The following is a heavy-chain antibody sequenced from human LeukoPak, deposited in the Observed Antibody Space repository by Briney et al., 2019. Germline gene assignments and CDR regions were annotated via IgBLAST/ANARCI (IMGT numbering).Heavy chain of an antibody. CDR2: LSGSGGST. CDR1: GFTFSNYA. D-gene: IGHD2-21*02. V-gene: IGHV3-23*01. Sequence: GGSLRLSCAASGFTFSNYAMSWVRQAPGKGLEWVSGLSGSGGSTYYADSVKGRSTISRDNFKNTLYLQMNSLRAEDTAVYYCAKGGGGDFPFDYWGQGTLVTVSS. J-gene: IGHJ4*02. CDR3: AKGGGGDFPFDY.